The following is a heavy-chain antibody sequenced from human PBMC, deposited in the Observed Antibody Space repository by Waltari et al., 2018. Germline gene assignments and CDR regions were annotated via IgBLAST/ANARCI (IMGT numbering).Heavy chain of an antibody. CDR1: SGSISTTNPY. V-gene: IGHV4-39*02. J-gene: IGHJ4*02. D-gene: IGHD1-7*01. Sequence: QLQLQESGPGLVKPSETLSLTCTVSSGSISTTNPYWMWTRQPPGKGLEWVGLMIYNRGPYYNPSLRSRLTVSLDTSKNQFSLKLTSVTATDTAVYYCAKDVRGITGTTVFDYWGQGTLVTVSS. CDR3: AKDVRGITGTTVFDY. CDR2: MIYNRGP.